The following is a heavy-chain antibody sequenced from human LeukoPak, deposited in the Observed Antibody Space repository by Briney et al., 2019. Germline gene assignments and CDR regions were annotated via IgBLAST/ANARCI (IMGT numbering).Heavy chain of an antibody. CDR3: ARDQPVYCSSTSCYGYEGYYYYGMDV. Sequence: GGSLRLSCAASGFTFSSYWMHWVRQAPGKGLVGVSRINSDGSSTSYADSVKGRFTISRDNAKNTLYLQMNSLRAEDTAVYYCARDQPVYCSSTSCYGYEGYYYYGMDVWGKGTTVTVSS. CDR2: INSDGSST. J-gene: IGHJ6*04. CDR1: GFTFSSYW. V-gene: IGHV3-74*01. D-gene: IGHD2-2*01.